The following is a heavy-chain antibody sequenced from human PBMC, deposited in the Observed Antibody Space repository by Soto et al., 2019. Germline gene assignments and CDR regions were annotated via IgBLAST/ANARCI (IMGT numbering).Heavy chain of an antibody. J-gene: IGHJ4*02. D-gene: IGHD6-19*01. Sequence: QLQLQESGPGLVKPSETLSLTCTVSGGSISSSSYYWGWIRQPPGKGLEWIGSIYYSGSTYYNPSLKSRVTISVDTSKNQFSLKLSSVTAADTAVYYCASTEKQWLNFDYWGQGTLVTVSS. CDR1: GGSISSSSYY. CDR2: IYYSGST. V-gene: IGHV4-39*01. CDR3: ASTEKQWLNFDY.